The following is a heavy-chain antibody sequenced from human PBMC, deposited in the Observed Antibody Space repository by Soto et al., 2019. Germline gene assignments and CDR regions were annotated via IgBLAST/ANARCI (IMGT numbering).Heavy chain of an antibody. J-gene: IGHJ4*02. D-gene: IGHD3-22*01. CDR2: INHSRST. Sequence: TSETPSLTCAVYGWAFSGYYWSRIRQPPGKGLEWIGEINHSRSTNYNPSLKSRVTISVDTSKNQFSLKLSSVTAADTAVYYCARIRNGYDSSGYYGRPFDYWGQGIVVTVSS. V-gene: IGHV4-34*01. CDR3: ARIRNGYDSSGYYGRPFDY. CDR1: GWAFSGYY.